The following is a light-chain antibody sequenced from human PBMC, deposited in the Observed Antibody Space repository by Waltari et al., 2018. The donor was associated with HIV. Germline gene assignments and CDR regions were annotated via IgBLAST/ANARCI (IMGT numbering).Light chain of an antibody. V-gene: IGLV3-25*03. J-gene: IGLJ2*01. CDR2: KDP. CDR1: ALPRQF. Sequence: SYELAQPPSESVSPGQTARPTCSGDALPRQFVYWYQPKPGQAPTVVIYKDPERPPGIPGRFSGFISGTTATLTISAVQAEDEADYYCQSADITGTLGVFGGGTRLTV. CDR3: QSADITGTLGV.